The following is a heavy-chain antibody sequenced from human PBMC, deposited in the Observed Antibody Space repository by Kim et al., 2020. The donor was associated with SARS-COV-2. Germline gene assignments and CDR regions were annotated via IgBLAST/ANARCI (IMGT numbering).Heavy chain of an antibody. D-gene: IGHD6-6*01. J-gene: IGHJ2*01. CDR3: AKPRPHWYFEL. V-gene: IGHV3-23*01. Sequence: YADSVKGRFSISRDNSNNILYLQMSRLRAADTAMYYCAKPRPHWYFELWGRGTLVTVSS.